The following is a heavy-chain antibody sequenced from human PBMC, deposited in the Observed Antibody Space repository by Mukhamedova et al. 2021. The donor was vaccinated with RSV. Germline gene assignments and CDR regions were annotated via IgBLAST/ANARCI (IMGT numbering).Heavy chain of an antibody. D-gene: IGHD6-13*01. V-gene: IGHV4-28*01. Sequence: SRVTMSVDTSKNQFSLKLTSVTAADTAVYYCARNRGSSWYATFDYWGQGTLVTVS. J-gene: IGHJ4*02. CDR3: ARNRGSSWYATFDY.